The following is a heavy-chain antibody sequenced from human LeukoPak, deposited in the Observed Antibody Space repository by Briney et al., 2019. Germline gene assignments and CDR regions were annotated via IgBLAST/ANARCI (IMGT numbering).Heavy chain of an antibody. V-gene: IGHV3-48*03. D-gene: IGHD1-26*01. CDR2: ISNSGSAI. J-gene: IGHJ4*02. Sequence: GGSLRLSCAASGFTFSSYEMNWVRQAPGKGLEWVSYISNSGSAIYYADSVKGRFTISRDNAKNSLYLQMNSLRAEDTAVYYCARELDRNDYSGSYFDWGQGTLVTVSS. CDR1: GFTFSSYE. CDR3: ARELDRNDYSGSYFD.